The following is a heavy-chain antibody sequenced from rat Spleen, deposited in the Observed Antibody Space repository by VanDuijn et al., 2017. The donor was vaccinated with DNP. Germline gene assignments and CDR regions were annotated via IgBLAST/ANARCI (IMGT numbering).Heavy chain of an antibody. CDR3: ARVGYYDGYSLAY. V-gene: IGHV5-31*01. CDR2: ITGSGGGT. CDR1: GFTFNNYW. D-gene: IGHD1-12*03. Sequence: EVQLVETGGGLVQPGRSLKLSCVASGFTFNNYWMTWIRQVPGKGLEWVASITGSGGGTYYPDSVKGRFTISRDNAKNILYLQMNSLRSEDTATYYCARVGYYDGYSLAYWGQGTLVTVSS. J-gene: IGHJ3*01.